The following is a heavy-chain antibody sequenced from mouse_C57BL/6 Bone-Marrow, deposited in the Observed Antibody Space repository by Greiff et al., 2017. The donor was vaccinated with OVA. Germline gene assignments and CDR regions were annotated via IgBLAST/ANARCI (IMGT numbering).Heavy chain of an antibody. CDR3: ARGVYDGYYVMAWFAY. Sequence: VQLQQSGPELVKPGASVKMSCKASGYTFTDYNMHWVKQSHGKSLEWIGYINPNNGGTSYNQKFKGKATLTVNKSSSTAYMELRSLTSEDSAVYYCARGVYDGYYVMAWFAYWGQGTLVTVSA. J-gene: IGHJ3*01. D-gene: IGHD2-3*01. V-gene: IGHV1-22*01. CDR2: INPNNGGT. CDR1: GYTFTDYN.